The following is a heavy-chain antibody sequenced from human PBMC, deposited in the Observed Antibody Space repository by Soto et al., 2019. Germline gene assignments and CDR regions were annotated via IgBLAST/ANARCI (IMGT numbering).Heavy chain of an antibody. Sequence: GGSLRLSCAASGFTFSSYAMSWVRQAPGKGLEWVSAISGSGGSTYYADSVKGRFTISRDNSKNTLYLQMNSLRAEDTAVYYCANGHIGDSQAATTAGYYGMDVWGQGTTVTVSS. V-gene: IGHV3-23*01. CDR2: ISGSGGST. D-gene: IGHD2-15*01. J-gene: IGHJ6*02. CDR3: ANGHIGDSQAATTAGYYGMDV. CDR1: GFTFSSYA.